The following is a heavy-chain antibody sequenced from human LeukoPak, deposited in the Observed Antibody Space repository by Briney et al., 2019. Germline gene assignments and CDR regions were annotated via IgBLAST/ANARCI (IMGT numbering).Heavy chain of an antibody. J-gene: IGHJ6*03. Sequence: SETLSLTCSVSGVSITSNYWSWIRQPPGKGLEWIGYTHHSGSTSYNPSLKSRITMSLDTSNNQFSLKLSSVTAADTAVYYCARVPDPRGYYSSTSCYYYYYMDVWGKGTTVTVSS. CDR1: GVSITSNY. CDR3: ARVPDPRGYYSSTSCYYYYYMDV. V-gene: IGHV4-59*01. D-gene: IGHD2-2*01. CDR2: THHSGST.